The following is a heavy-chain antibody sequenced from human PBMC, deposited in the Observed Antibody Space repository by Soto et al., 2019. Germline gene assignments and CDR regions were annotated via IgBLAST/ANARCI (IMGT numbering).Heavy chain of an antibody. CDR2: IYYSGST. CDR3: ARHRLLDNWNDWRAFDY. D-gene: IGHD1-1*01. V-gene: IGHV4-59*08. CDR1: GGSISSYY. J-gene: IGHJ4*02. Sequence: SETLSLTCTVSGGSISSYYWSWIRQPPGKGLEWIGYIYYSGSTNYNPSLKSRVTISVDTSKNQFSLKASDTAIYYCARHRLLDNWNDWRAFDYWGQGTLVTVSS.